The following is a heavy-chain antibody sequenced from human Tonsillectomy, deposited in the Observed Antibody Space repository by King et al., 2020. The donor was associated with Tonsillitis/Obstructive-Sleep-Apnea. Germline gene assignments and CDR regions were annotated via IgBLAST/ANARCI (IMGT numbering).Heavy chain of an antibody. CDR1: GGSINSSSYY. J-gene: IGHJ5*02. D-gene: IGHD3-22*01. Sequence: LQLQESGPGLGKPSETLSLTCTVSGGSINSSSYYWGWVRQPPGKGLEGSGRIYYTGTTPYNPSLKSRGTIYVDTAKKQFSLKLSSVTAADTAVYYCARHLYFYDTSGYSQFDPWGQGTLVTVSS. V-gene: IGHV4-39*01. CDR2: IYYTGTT. CDR3: ARHLYFYDTSGYSQFDP.